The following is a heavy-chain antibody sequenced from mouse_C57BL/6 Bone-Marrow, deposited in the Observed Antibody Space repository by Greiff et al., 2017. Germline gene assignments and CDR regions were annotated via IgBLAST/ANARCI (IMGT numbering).Heavy chain of an antibody. CDR3: ARIELLRYFFDY. Sequence: DVKLHQSGPVLVKPGASVKMSCKASGYTFTDYYMNWVKQSHGKSLEWIGVINPYNGGTSYNQKFKGKATLTVDKSSSTAYMELNSLTSEDSAVYYCARIELLRYFFDYWGQGTTLTVSS. D-gene: IGHD1-1*01. CDR1: GYTFTDYY. V-gene: IGHV1-19*01. CDR2: INPYNGGT. J-gene: IGHJ2*01.